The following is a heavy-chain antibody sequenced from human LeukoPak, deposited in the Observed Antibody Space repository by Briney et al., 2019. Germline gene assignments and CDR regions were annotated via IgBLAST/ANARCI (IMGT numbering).Heavy chain of an antibody. CDR1: GGSFSGYY. D-gene: IGHD6-6*01. V-gene: IGHV4-34*01. CDR2: INHSGST. Sequence: PSETLSLTCAVYGGSFSGYYRSWIRQPPGKGLEWIGEINHSGSTNYNPSLKSRVTISVDTSKNQFSLKLSSVTAADTAVYYCARGRADSSSSIRNFDYWGQGTLVTVSS. J-gene: IGHJ4*02. CDR3: ARGRADSSSSIRNFDY.